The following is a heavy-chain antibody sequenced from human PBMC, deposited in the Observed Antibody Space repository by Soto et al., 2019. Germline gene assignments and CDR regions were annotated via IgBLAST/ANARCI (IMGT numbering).Heavy chain of an antibody. Sequence: PSETLSLTCAVSGYSISSGYYWGWIRQSPGKGLEWIGSIYHSGSTYYNPSLKSRVIISVDTSKNQFSLKVSGVSAADTAVYYCATSQKGYNWNYFDHWGQGALVTVSS. CDR2: IYHSGST. V-gene: IGHV4-38-2*01. D-gene: IGHD1-20*01. J-gene: IGHJ4*02. CDR3: ATSQKGYNWNYFDH. CDR1: GYSISSGYY.